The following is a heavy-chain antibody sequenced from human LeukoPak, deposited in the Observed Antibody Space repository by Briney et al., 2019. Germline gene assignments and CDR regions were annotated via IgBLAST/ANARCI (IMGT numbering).Heavy chain of an antibody. J-gene: IGHJ4*02. CDR3: ARDPRGFSGYDTLDY. Sequence: SETLSLTCAVYGGSFSGYYWSWVRQPPEKGLEWIGSIYHSGSTYYNPSLKSRVTISVDTSKNQFSLKLSSVTAADTAVYYCARDPRGFSGYDTLDYWGQGTLVIVSS. V-gene: IGHV4-34*01. CDR2: IYHSGST. CDR1: GGSFSGYY. D-gene: IGHD5-12*01.